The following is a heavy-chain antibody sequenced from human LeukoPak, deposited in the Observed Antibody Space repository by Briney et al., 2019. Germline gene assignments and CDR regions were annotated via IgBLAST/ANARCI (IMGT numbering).Heavy chain of an antibody. V-gene: IGHV3-23*01. CDR2: VDYSGGDT. J-gene: IGHJ4*02. CDR3: AKDGFYDSSGYYEPFLYFDY. Sequence: AGGSLRLSCAASGFTFSSYSVMWVHQAPGKGLEWVSSVDYSGGDTHYADSVMGRFTISRDNSKNTLYLQMNSLRAEDTAVYYCAKDGFYDSSGYYEPFLYFDYWGQGTLVTVSS. D-gene: IGHD3-22*01. CDR1: GFTFSSYS.